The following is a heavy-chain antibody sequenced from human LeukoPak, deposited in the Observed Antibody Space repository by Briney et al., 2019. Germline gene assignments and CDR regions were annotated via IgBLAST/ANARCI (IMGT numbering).Heavy chain of an antibody. D-gene: IGHD3-3*01. Sequence: SETLSLTCTVSGGSISSYYWSWIRQPPGKGLEWIGYIYYSGSTNYNPSLESRVTISVDTSKNQFSLKLSSVTAADTAVYYCARVVKDYYDFWSGYYVFDYWGQGTLVTVSS. CDR1: GGSISSYY. V-gene: IGHV4-59*01. CDR2: IYYSGST. CDR3: ARVVKDYYDFWSGYYVFDY. J-gene: IGHJ4*02.